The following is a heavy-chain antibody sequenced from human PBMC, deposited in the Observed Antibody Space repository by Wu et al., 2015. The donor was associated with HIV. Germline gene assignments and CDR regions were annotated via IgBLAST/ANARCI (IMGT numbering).Heavy chain of an antibody. J-gene: IGHJ3*02. CDR3: ARVYGVGGGLLDI. D-gene: IGHD4-17*01. V-gene: IGHV1-69*12. CDR1: GGTFSSYA. Sequence: QVQLVQSGAEVKKPGSSVKVSCKASGGTFSSYAISWVRQAPGQGLEWMGGIIPMVATTNYAQKFKGRVSITADESMNTAYMELSSLKSDDTAVYYCARVYGVGGGLLDIWGQGTMVIVSS. CDR2: IIPMVATT.